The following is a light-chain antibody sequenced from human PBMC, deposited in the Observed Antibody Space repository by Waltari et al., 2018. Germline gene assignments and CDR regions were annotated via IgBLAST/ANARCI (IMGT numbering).Light chain of an antibody. CDR2: DAS. V-gene: IGKV3D-20*02. J-gene: IGKJ1*01. CDR1: QSVSRA. CDR3: QMYVRLPVT. Sequence: SCRASQSVSRALAWYQQKPGQAPRLLIYDASSRATGIPDRFRGSGSGTDFSLTISRVEPEDFAVYYCQMYVRLPVTFGQGTKVEIK.